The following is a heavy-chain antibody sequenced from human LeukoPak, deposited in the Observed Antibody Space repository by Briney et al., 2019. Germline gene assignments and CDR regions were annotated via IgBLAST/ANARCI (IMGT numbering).Heavy chain of an antibody. CDR1: GYTFTSYG. CDR2: IIPIFGTA. J-gene: IGHJ6*03. CDR3: ARDSRDGYTGLYYYYMDV. D-gene: IGHD5-24*01. V-gene: IGHV1-69*05. Sequence: GASVKVSCKASGYTFTSYGISWVRQAPGQGLEWMGRIIPIFGTANYAQKFQGRVTITTDESTSTAYMELSSPRSEDTAVYYCARDSRDGYTGLYYYYMDVWGKGTTVTVSS.